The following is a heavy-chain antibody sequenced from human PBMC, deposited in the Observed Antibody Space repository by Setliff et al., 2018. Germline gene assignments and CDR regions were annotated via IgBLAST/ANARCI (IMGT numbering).Heavy chain of an antibody. D-gene: IGHD3-3*01. CDR3: ARDVYDFRTGLGGP. Sequence: GASLTLSCAASGFTFGSLWMAWVRQTPGKGLEWVANINEDGSAQFYVDSVLGRFTISRDNAHGSLYLQMNSLRVEDTAVYFCARDVYDFRTGLGGPWGQGTQVTVSS. CDR2: INEDGSAQ. CDR1: GFTFGSLW. J-gene: IGHJ5*02. V-gene: IGHV3-7*01.